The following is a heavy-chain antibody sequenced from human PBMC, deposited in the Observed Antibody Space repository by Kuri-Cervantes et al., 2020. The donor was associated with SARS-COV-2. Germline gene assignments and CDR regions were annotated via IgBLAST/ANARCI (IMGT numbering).Heavy chain of an antibody. D-gene: IGHD6-13*01. Sequence: KVSCKGSGYSFTSYWICWVRQMPGKGLEWMGIIYPGDSDTRYSPSFQGQVTISADKSISTAYLQWGSLKASDTAMYYCARPRGGSSWSREAFDIWGQGTMVTVSS. CDR1: GYSFTSYW. CDR3: ARPRGGSSWSREAFDI. CDR2: IYPGDSDT. J-gene: IGHJ3*02. V-gene: IGHV5-51*01.